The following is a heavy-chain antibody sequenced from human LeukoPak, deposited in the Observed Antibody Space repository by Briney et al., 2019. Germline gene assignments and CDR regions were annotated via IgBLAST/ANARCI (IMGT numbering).Heavy chain of an antibody. CDR2: IYYSGST. J-gene: IGHJ4*02. Sequence: PSETLSLTCTVSGGSISSGGYYWSWIRQHPGKGLEWIGYIYYSGSTYYNPSLKSRVTISLDTSKNQFSLKLSSVTAADTAVYYCAGRSRSGWYYDYWGQGTLVTVSS. D-gene: IGHD6-19*01. CDR1: GGSISSGGYY. CDR3: AGRSRSGWYYDY. V-gene: IGHV4-31*03.